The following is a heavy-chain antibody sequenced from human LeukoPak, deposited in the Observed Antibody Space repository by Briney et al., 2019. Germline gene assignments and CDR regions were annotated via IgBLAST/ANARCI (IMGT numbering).Heavy chain of an antibody. D-gene: IGHD1-1*01. Sequence: SQTLSLTCTVSGGSISSGSYYWSWIRQPAGKGLEWIGRSYTTGRSIDNPSLKSQITISINTSKNQFSLKLTSVTATDTAMYYCARESLEFRFFDFWGQGALVTVTS. J-gene: IGHJ4*02. CDR3: ARESLEFRFFDF. V-gene: IGHV4-61*02. CDR2: SYTTGRS. CDR1: GGSISSGSYY.